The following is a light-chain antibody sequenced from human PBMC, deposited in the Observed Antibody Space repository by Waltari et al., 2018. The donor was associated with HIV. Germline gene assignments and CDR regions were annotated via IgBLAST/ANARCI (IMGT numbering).Light chain of an antibody. V-gene: IGKV4-1*01. CDR2: WAS. J-gene: IGKJ2*01. Sequence: DVVVTQSPDSLAVSLGETATLSCKSSQSLLYNSNNKNYLAWYQQKPGKRPKLPIYWASTRESGVPDRFSGSGSGTDFTLTISRLQAEDVALYYCQQYYGIPYTFGQGTKLEIK. CDR3: QQYYGIPYT. CDR1: QSLLYNSNNKNY.